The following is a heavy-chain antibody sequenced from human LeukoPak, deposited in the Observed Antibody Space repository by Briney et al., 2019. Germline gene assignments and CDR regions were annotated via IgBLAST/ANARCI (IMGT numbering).Heavy chain of an antibody. Sequence: GGSLRLSCAASGFTFSSYNMNWVRQAPGKGLEWVSSITSSSSYIYYADSVKGRFTFSRDNSKNTLYLQMNSLRAEDTAVYYCAKGGFLDAFDIWGQGTMVTVSS. D-gene: IGHD3-10*01. CDR3: AKGGFLDAFDI. CDR1: GFTFSSYN. V-gene: IGHV3-21*04. J-gene: IGHJ3*02. CDR2: ITSSSSYI.